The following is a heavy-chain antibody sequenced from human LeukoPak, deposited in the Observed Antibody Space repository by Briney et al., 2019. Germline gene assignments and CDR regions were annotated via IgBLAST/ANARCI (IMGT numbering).Heavy chain of an antibody. CDR2: IRSKAYGGTT. CDR1: GFTFGDYA. CDR3: TRSTPYYYDSSGYYQNFVY. V-gene: IGHV3-49*04. D-gene: IGHD3-22*01. J-gene: IGHJ4*02. Sequence: GGSLRLSCTVSGFTFGDYAMSWVRQAPGKGLEWEGFIRSKAYGGTTEYAASVKGRFTISRDDYKSIAYLQMNSLKTEDTAVYYCTRSTPYYYDSSGYYQNFVYWGQGTLVTVSS.